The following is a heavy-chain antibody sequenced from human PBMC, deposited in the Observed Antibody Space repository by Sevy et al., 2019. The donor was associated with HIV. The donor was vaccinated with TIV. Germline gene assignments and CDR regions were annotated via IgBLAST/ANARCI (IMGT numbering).Heavy chain of an antibody. CDR1: EFTFSSYA. CDR3: AKGFCSGGSCPRDYYYYGMDV. Sequence: GGSLRLSCAASEFTFSSYAMNWVRQAPGKGLEWVSSISVSGRGTYYADSVEGRFTISRDNSKNTLYLQMNSLRADDTAVYYCAKGFCSGGSCPRDYYYYGMDVWGQGTTVTVSS. J-gene: IGHJ6*02. V-gene: IGHV3-23*01. D-gene: IGHD2-15*01. CDR2: ISVSGRGT.